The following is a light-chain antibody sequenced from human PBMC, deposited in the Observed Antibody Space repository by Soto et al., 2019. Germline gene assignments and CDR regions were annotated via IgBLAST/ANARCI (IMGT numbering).Light chain of an antibody. CDR3: QQSYSPPPIT. CDR1: QSIGRF. Sequence: DIQMTQSPSSLSASVGDRVTITCLVSQSIGRFLNWYQQKPGKAPALLIYAASSLQSGVPSRFSGSGSGTDFTLTISSLQPEDFATYYCQQSYSPPPITFGQGTRLEIK. J-gene: IGKJ5*01. V-gene: IGKV1-39*01. CDR2: AAS.